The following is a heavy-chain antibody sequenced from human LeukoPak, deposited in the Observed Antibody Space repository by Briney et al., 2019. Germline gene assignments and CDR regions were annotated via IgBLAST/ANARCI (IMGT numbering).Heavy chain of an antibody. CDR1: GGSFSGYY. V-gene: IGHV4-34*01. CDR3: ARNDGSSYGTGDAFDI. J-gene: IGHJ3*02. CDR2: INHSGST. D-gene: IGHD5-18*01. Sequence: SETLSLTCAVYGGSFSGYYWSWIRQPPGKGLEWIGEINHSGSTNYNPSLKSRVTISVDTSKKQLSLNLRSVTAADTAVYYCARNDGSSYGTGDAFDIWGQGTMVTVSS.